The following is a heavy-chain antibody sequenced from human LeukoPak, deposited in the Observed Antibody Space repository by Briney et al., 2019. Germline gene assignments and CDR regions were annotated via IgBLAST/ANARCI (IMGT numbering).Heavy chain of an antibody. Sequence: SETLSLTCSVSSGSMTDSCWSWFRQAPGKGFEWLGFIYPDGRIEYSPSLRSRVTFSVATSKLEATVRLSSVTASNTAVYYCTRGVYDQSVYFLASWGQEPWSPSPQ. J-gene: IGHJ5*01. V-gene: IGHV4-4*09. D-gene: IGHD3-22*01. CDR1: SGSMTDSC. CDR3: TRGVYDQSVYFLAS. CDR2: IYPDGRI.